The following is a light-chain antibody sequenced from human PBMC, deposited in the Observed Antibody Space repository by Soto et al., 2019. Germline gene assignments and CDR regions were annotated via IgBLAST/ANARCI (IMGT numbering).Light chain of an antibody. CDR2: AAS. V-gene: IGKV1-39*01. J-gene: IGKJ3*01. Sequence: DLQMTQSPSSLSASVGDRVTITCRASQSISKYLNWYQQKPGKAPKFLIYAASSLQSGVPSRFSGSGSGTDFTLTISSLRPEDFATYYCQQSYNTPPFTFGPGTKVDVK. CDR3: QQSYNTPPFT. CDR1: QSISKY.